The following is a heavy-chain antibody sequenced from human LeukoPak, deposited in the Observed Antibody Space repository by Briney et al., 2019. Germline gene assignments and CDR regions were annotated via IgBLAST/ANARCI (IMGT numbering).Heavy chain of an antibody. V-gene: IGHV1-69*13. CDR2: IIPIFGTA. CDR3: ASISSGYSFGPIDY. CDR1: GGTFISYA. J-gene: IGHJ4*02. Sequence: SVKVSCKASGGTFISYAISWVRQAPGQGLEWMGGIIPIFGTANYAQKFQGRVTITADESTSTAYMELSSLRSEDTAVYYCASISSGYSFGPIDYWGQGTLVTVSS. D-gene: IGHD3-22*01.